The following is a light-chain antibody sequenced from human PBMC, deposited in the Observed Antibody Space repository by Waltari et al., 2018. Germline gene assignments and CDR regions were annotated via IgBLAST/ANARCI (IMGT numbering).Light chain of an antibody. J-gene: IGLJ2*01. CDR1: SSAVGSYNL. CDR3: CSYAGSSTSVV. CDR2: EVS. Sequence: QSALTQPASVSGSPGQPSTISCPGTSSAVGSYNLVTCYQQHPGKAPKLMIYEVSQRPSGVSNRFSGSKSGNPASLTISGLQAEDEADYYCCSYAGSSTSVVFGGGTKLTVL. V-gene: IGLV2-23*02.